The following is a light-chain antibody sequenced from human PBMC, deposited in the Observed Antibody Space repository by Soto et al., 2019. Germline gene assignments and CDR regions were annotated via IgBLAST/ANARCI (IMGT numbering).Light chain of an antibody. Sequence: QSVLTQSSSASASLGSSVKLTCTLSSGHSSYIIAWHQQQPGKAPRYLMKLEGSGSYNKGSGVPDRFSRSSSGADRYLTISHLQFEDEADYYCETWDSNTHTVFGGETQLTVL. J-gene: IGLJ3*02. CDR1: SGHSSYI. CDR3: ETWDSNTHTV. V-gene: IGLV4-60*02. CDR2: LEGSGSY.